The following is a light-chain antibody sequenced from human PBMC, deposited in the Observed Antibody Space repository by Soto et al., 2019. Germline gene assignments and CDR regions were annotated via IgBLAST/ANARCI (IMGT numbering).Light chain of an antibody. Sequence: QSVLTQPPSVSAAPGQKVTISCSGSSSNIGNNYVSWYQQLPGTAPKLLIYDTIRRPSGIPDRFSGSKSGTSATLDITGLQTGDEADYYCGMWDISLRLVVFGGGTKLTVL. J-gene: IGLJ2*01. CDR1: SSNIGNNY. V-gene: IGLV1-51*01. CDR2: DTI. CDR3: GMWDISLRLVV.